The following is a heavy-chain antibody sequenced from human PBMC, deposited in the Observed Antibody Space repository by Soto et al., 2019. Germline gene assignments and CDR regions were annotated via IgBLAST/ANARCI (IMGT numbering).Heavy chain of an antibody. D-gene: IGHD6-19*01. V-gene: IGHV1-2*04. J-gene: IGHJ6*01. Sequence: ASVKVSCKASGYTFTGYYMHWVRQAPGQGLEWMGWINPNSGGTNYAQKFQGWVTMTRDTSISTAYMELSRLRSDDTAVYSCARDQGGIAVAGPRLDYYYYYGMEVWGRGTTVTVSS. CDR3: ARDQGGIAVAGPRLDYYYYYGMEV. CDR1: GYTFTGYY. CDR2: INPNSGGT.